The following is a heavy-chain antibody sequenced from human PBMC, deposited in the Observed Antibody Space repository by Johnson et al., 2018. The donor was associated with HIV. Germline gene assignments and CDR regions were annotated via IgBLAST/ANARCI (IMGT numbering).Heavy chain of an antibody. V-gene: IGHV3-13*01. CDR2: IGTAGDT. CDR1: GITVGTNY. D-gene: IGHD7-27*01. CDR3: ARGGVTGEDHAFDI. J-gene: IGHJ3*02. Sequence: VQLVESGGGLVQPGGSLRLSCAASGITVGTNYMSWVRQAPGKGLEWVSAIGTAGDTYYPGSVKGRFTISRENAKNSLYLQMNSLRAGDTAVYYCARGGVTGEDHAFDIWGQGTMVTVSS.